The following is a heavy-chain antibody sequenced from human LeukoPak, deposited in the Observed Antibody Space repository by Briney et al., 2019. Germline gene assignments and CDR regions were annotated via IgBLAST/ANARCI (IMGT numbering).Heavy chain of an antibody. V-gene: IGHV3-23*01. D-gene: IGHD2-2*02. CDR3: VKSKRLGYCSSTSCYILDY. Sequence: GGSLRLSCTASGLTFSSYVLSWVRQAPGKGLEWVSAISGSGGSTYYADSVKGRFTISRDNSKNTLYLQMNSLRAEDTAVYYCVKSKRLGYCSSTSCYILDYWGQGTLVTVSS. CDR1: GLTFSSYV. CDR2: ISGSGGST. J-gene: IGHJ4*02.